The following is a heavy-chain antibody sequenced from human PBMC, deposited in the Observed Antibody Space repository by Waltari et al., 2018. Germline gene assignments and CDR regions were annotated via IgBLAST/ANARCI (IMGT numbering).Heavy chain of an antibody. CDR3: ARSAKDNSNPGY. CDR1: GFTVGNNY. J-gene: IGHJ4*02. CDR2: IYSGGGI. V-gene: IGHV3-53*01. Sequence: EVQLVESGGGLIQPGGSLRLSCAVSGFTVGNNYMSWVRQAPGKGLEWISLIYSGGGIHYADSVKGRFTISRDNAKNSLYLQMNSLRAEDTAVYYCARSAKDNSNPGYWGQGTLVTVSS. D-gene: IGHD4-4*01.